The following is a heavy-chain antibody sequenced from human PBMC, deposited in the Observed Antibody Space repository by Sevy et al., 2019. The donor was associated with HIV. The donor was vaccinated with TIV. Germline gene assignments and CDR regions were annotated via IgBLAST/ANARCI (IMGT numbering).Heavy chain of an antibody. CDR3: ARHDYGDYIDSY. CDR2: ISGSGGST. Sequence: GGSLRLSCAASGFTFSSYAMSWVRQPPGKGLEWVSAISGSGGSTYYADSVKGRFTISRDNSKNTLYLQMNSLRAEDTAVYYCARHDYGDYIDSYWGQGTLVTVSS. D-gene: IGHD4-17*01. CDR1: GFTFSSYA. J-gene: IGHJ4*02. V-gene: IGHV3-23*01.